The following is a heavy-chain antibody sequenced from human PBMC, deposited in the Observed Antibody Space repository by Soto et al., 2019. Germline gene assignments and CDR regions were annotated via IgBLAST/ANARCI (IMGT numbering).Heavy chain of an antibody. J-gene: IGHJ6*02. CDR2: IDPSDSYT. D-gene: IGHD5-18*01. CDR1: GYSFTSYW. Sequence: GESLKISCKGSGYSFTSYWISWVRQMPGKGLEWMGRIDPSDSYTNYSPSFQGHVTISADKSISTAYLQWSSLKASDTAMYYCAYSYAYGSSYYNGMDVWGQGTTVTVSS. V-gene: IGHV5-10-1*01. CDR3: AYSYAYGSSYYNGMDV.